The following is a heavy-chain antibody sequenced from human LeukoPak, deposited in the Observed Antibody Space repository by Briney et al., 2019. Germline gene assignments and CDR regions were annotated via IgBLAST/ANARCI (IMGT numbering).Heavy chain of an antibody. CDR3: ARNPVSRPDWYFDL. CDR2: IYYSGST. V-gene: IGHV4-59*01. Sequence: PSETLSLTCTVSGGFISSYYWSWIRQPPGKGLEWIGYIYYSGSTNYNPSLKSRVTISVDTSKNQFSLKLSSVTAADTAVYYCARNPVSRPDWYFDLWGRGTLVTVSS. D-gene: IGHD1-14*01. J-gene: IGHJ2*01. CDR1: GGFISSYY.